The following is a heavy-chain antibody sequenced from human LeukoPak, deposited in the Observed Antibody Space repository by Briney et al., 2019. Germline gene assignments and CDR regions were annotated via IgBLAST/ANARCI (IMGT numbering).Heavy chain of an antibody. CDR3: ARVRGGWYVAWFDP. V-gene: IGHV4-34*01. CDR2: INHSGST. D-gene: IGHD6-19*01. CDR1: GGSLSGYY. J-gene: IGHJ5*02. Sequence: SETLSLTCAVYGGSLSGYYWSWIRQPPGKGPEWIGEINHSGSTNYNPSLKSRVTISVDTSKNQFSLKLSSVTAADTAVYYCARVRGGWYVAWFDPWGQGTLVTVSS.